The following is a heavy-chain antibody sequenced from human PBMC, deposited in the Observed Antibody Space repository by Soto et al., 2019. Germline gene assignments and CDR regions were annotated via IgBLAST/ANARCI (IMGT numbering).Heavy chain of an antibody. CDR1: GLTFSKFE. CDR3: VRVGIVARPY. CDR2: ISSDGATI. V-gene: IGHV3-48*03. J-gene: IGHJ4*02. D-gene: IGHD2-21*01. Sequence: LRLSCEVSGLTFSKFEMTWVRQAPGQGLEWVSSISSDGATIYYADSVKGRFTISRDNDKNLLYLQMNSLKGEDTATYYCVRVGIVARPYWGQGTPVTVS.